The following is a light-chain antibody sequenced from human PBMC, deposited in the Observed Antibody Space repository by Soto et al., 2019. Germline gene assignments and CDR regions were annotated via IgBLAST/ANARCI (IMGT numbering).Light chain of an antibody. V-gene: IGKV3-15*01. CDR1: QSVDDN. CDR3: QQYENWPG. Sequence: IVMTQSPATLSVSPGERATLSCRASQSVDDNLAWYQQKPGQAPRLLIYGASTRATGIPARSSGSGSGTEFTLTISGLQSEDFAVYYCQQYENWPGFGGGTKVDIK. J-gene: IGKJ4*01. CDR2: GAS.